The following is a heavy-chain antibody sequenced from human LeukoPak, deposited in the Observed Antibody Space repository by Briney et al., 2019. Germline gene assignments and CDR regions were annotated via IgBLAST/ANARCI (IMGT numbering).Heavy chain of an antibody. V-gene: IGHV1-2*02. D-gene: IGHD2-2*02. CDR2: INPNSGGT. Sequence: ASVKVSCKASGYTFTGYYMHWVRQAPGQGLEWMGWINPNSGGTNYAQKFQGRVTMTRDTSISTAYMEPSRLRSDDTAVYYCARDGGDCSSTSCYTGGIDYWGQGTLVTVSS. CDR3: ARDGGDCSSTSCYTGGIDY. CDR1: GYTFTGYY. J-gene: IGHJ4*02.